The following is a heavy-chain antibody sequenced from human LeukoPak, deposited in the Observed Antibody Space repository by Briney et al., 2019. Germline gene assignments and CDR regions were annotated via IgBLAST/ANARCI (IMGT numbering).Heavy chain of an antibody. V-gene: IGHV3-30-3*01. CDR3: ARDGIELEFDY. CDR2: ISYDGSNK. J-gene: IGHJ4*02. Sequence: RPGRSLRLSCAASGFTFSSYAMHWVRQAPGKGLEWVAVISYDGSNKYYADSVKGRFTISRDNSKNTLYLQMNSLRAEDTAVYYCARDGIELEFDYWGQGTLVTVSS. D-gene: IGHD3-3*01. CDR1: GFTFSSYA.